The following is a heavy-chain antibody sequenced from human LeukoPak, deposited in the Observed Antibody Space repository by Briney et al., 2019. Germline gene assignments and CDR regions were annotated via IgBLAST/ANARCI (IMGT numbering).Heavy chain of an antibody. CDR3: AKGGAVSSKSITMVRGTRRYYYYMDV. V-gene: IGHV3-64*01. Sequence: GGSLRLSCAASGFTFSSYAMHWVRQAPGKGLEYVSVISSNGGSTYYANSVKGRFTISRDNSKNTLYLQMGSLRAEDTAVYYCAKGGAVSSKSITMVRGTRRYYYYMDVWGKGTTVTISS. CDR1: GFTFSSYA. CDR2: ISSNGGST. J-gene: IGHJ6*03. D-gene: IGHD3-10*01.